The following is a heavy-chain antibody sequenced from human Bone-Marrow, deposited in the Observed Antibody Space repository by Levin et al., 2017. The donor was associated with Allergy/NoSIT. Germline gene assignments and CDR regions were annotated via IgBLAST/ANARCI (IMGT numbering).Heavy chain of an antibody. J-gene: IGHJ4*02. D-gene: IGHD2-21*02. CDR3: TTSARVTRFDN. CDR2: IYRVGTT. V-gene: IGHV3-53*01. Sequence: CVAAVSTNYMAWVRQAPGKGLEWVSIIYRVGTTYYAGSMQGRITISRDSANNTVYLLMNRLRVEDTAIYYCTTSARVTRFDNWGQGTLVTVSS. CDR1: VAAVSTNY.